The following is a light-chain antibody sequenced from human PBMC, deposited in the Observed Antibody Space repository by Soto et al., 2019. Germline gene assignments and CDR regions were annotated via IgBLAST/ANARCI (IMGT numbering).Light chain of an antibody. CDR3: QQSYSAPPA. CDR2: AAT. CDR1: QSISTF. V-gene: IGKV1-39*01. J-gene: IGKJ1*01. Sequence: DIQMTHSPLSLSASVGDRVSITCRASQSISTFLNWYQQTPGRAPKLLIYAATTLQRGVPSRFVGTGSGTDFTLTISSLQPEDFATYFCQQSYSAPPAFVQGNKVQIX.